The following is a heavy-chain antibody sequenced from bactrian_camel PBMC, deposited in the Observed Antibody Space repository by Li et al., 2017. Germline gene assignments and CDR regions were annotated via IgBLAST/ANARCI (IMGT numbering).Heavy chain of an antibody. CDR2: IDEFGRT. J-gene: IGHJ6*01. CDR3: AADRTIIGTIVAGLVPTFGH. Sequence: HVQLVESGGRTVQEGGSLRLSCAGSGYTYNMAWFRQVPGKERKGIASIDEFGRTDYANSVKGRFSISVDNANNTLYLQMDNLKPEDTAMYYCAADRTIIGTIVAGLVPTFGHRGQGTQVTVS. D-gene: IGHD6*01. V-gene: IGHV3S68*01. CDR1: GYTYN.